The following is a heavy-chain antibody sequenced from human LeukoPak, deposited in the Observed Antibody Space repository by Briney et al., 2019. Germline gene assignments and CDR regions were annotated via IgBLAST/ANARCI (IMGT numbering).Heavy chain of an antibody. CDR1: GGTFSSYA. CDR2: IIPIFGTA. Sequence: GASGKVSCKASGGTFSSYAISWVRQAPGQGLEWMGGIIPIFGTANYAQKFQGRVTITTDESTSTAYMELSSLRSEDTAVYYCARQGGMIVRQGAIYYMDVWGKGTTVTVSS. V-gene: IGHV1-69*05. D-gene: IGHD3-22*01. J-gene: IGHJ6*03. CDR3: ARQGGMIVRQGAIYYMDV.